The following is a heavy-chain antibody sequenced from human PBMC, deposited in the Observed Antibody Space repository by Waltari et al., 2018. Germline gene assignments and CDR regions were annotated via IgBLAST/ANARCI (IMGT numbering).Heavy chain of an antibody. CDR3: ARSGLLLYYYYGMDV. Sequence: QVQLQESGPGLVKPSETLSLTCAVSGYSISSGYYWGWIRQPPGKGLEWIGSIYHSGSTYYNPSLKSRVTISVDTSKNPFSLKLSSVTAADTAVYYCARSGLLLYYYYGMDVWGQGTTVTVSS. CDR1: GYSISSGYY. CDR2: IYHSGST. J-gene: IGHJ6*02. D-gene: IGHD2-15*01. V-gene: IGHV4-38-2*01.